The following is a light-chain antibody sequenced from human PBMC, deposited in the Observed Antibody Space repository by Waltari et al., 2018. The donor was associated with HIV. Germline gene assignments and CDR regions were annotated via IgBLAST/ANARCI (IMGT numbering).Light chain of an antibody. V-gene: IGLV3-25*03. CDR3: QSADTSSTYQDVV. CDR2: KDI. J-gene: IGLJ2*01. CDR1: AVPTQS. Sequence: SSELTQPPSVSVSPSQSASTTLPGNAVPTQSACWYTQKPGQAPVLLIYKDIERPSAIPARFSGSSSGTTVTLTISGVQAEDEADYYCQSADTSSTYQDVVFGGGTKLTVL.